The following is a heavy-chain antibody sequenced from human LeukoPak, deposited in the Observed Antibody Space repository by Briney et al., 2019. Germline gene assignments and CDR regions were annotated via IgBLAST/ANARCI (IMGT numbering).Heavy chain of an antibody. J-gene: IGHJ3*02. V-gene: IGHV4-34*01. CDR3: ARGRSRIAAAGTTFDI. CDR2: IDLSGST. CDR1: GGSFTGYY. D-gene: IGHD6-13*01. Sequence: PETLSLTCAVYGGSFTGYYSSWIRPPPENGLEWIGEIDLSGSTNYNLSLKGRVTISVDTAKNQFSLKLSSVTAADTAVYYCARGRSRIAAAGTTFDIWGQGTMVTVSS.